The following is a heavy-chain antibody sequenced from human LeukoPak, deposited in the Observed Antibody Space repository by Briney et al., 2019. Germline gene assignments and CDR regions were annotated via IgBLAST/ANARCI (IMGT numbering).Heavy chain of an antibody. Sequence: GGSLRLSCEASGFTFSSYARSWVRQAPGKGLEGVSAISGSGGSTYYADSVKGRFTISRDNSKNTLYLQMNSLRAEDTAVYYCAKGAYDSSGYYPPYFDYWGQGTLVTVSS. J-gene: IGHJ4*02. CDR2: ISGSGGST. D-gene: IGHD3-22*01. CDR1: GFTFSSYA. CDR3: AKGAYDSSGYYPPYFDY. V-gene: IGHV3-23*01.